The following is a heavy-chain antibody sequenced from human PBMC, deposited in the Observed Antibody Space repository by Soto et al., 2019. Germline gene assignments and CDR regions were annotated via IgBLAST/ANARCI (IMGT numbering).Heavy chain of an antibody. D-gene: IGHD3-3*01. CDR2: IYPCDSDA. CDR3: ARHAYDFWRGHSKPRXYYGMDV. V-gene: IGHV5-51*01. J-gene: IGHJ6*02. Sequence: PGESLKISCKGSGYSFTSYWIGWVRQMPGKDLELMGIIYPCDSDATYSPSFQGQVTISADKSIGTAYLQWSSLKASDTAMYYYARHAYDFWRGHSKPRXYYGMDVWGQGTTVTVSS. CDR1: GYSFTSYW.